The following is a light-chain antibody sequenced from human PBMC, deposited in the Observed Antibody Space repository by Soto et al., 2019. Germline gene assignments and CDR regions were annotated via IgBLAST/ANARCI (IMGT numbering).Light chain of an antibody. Sequence: QPASVSGSPGQSITISCTGTSSDVGGYNYVSWYQQHPGKAPKLMIYEVSNRPSGVSNRFSGSKSGNTASLTISGLQAEDEADYYCSSYTVFGGGTKLTVL. J-gene: IGLJ2*01. CDR3: SSYTV. V-gene: IGLV2-14*01. CDR1: SSDVGGYNY. CDR2: EVS.